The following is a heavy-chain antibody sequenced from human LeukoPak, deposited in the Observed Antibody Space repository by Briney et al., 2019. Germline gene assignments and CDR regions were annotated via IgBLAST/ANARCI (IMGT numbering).Heavy chain of an antibody. CDR2: IYPNNGAT. J-gene: IGHJ4*02. Sequence: ASVKVSCKASGYTFSGTGGYLYWLRQAPGQGLECMGWIYPNNGATGYAQKFQGRVAMTRDTSISTAYMELSRLRPDDTAVYSCARDGPAQMVDFDYWGQGTLVSVSS. D-gene: IGHD3-10*01. V-gene: IGHV1-2*02. CDR3: ARDGPAQMVDFDY. CDR1: GYTFSGTGGY.